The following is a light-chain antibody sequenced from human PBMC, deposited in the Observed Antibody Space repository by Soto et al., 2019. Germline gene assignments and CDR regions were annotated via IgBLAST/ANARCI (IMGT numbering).Light chain of an antibody. J-gene: IGLJ1*01. CDR2: DAS. CDR3: SSYTAGITLYV. V-gene: IGLV2-14*03. CDR1: SSDIGGYNY. Sequence: QSALTQPASVSGSPGQSITISCTGTSSDIGGYNYVSWYQQHPGKAPKLMIYDASNRPSGVSNRFSGSKSGNTASLTISGLQAEDEADYYCSSYTAGITLYVFGTGTQLTVL.